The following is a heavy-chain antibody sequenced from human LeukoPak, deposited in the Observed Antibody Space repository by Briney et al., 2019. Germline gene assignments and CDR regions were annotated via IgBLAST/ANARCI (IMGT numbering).Heavy chain of an antibody. V-gene: IGHV3-7*03. CDR1: GFTFRTSW. J-gene: IGHJ4*02. Sequence: GGSLRLSCVVSGFTFRTSWMTWVRQAPGRGLERVAIINPDGSEKYYLESLKGRITISRDNAENSVHLQMNSLKAEDTAIYYCARGAGYNYPYNFDYWGQGTLVTVSS. CDR3: ARGAGYNYPYNFDY. CDR2: INPDGSEK. D-gene: IGHD5-24*01.